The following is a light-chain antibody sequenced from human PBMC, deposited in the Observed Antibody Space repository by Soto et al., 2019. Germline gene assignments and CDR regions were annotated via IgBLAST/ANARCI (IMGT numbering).Light chain of an antibody. J-gene: IGKJ1*01. Sequence: EIVLTQSPGTLSLSPGESATLSCGASQRVTSNYLAWYQQKPGQAPRLLIYGSSTRATGIPDRFTGSGSGTDFTLTISRLEPEDFAIYYCQHYVTSLTTFGQGTRVEIK. CDR1: QRVTSNY. CDR3: QHYVTSLTT. CDR2: GSS. V-gene: IGKV3-20*01.